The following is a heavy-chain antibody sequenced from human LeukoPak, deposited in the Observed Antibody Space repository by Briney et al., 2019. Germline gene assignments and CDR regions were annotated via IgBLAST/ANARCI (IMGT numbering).Heavy chain of an antibody. CDR2: INHSGST. J-gene: IGHJ6*02. CDR1: GGSFSGYY. V-gene: IGHV4-34*01. D-gene: IGHD2-15*01. Sequence: SETLSLTCAVYGGSFSGYYWSWIRQPPGKGLEWIGEINHSGSTNYNPSLKSRVTMSVDTSMNQFSLKLSSVTAADTAVYYCARVGGSNYYYYGMDVWGQGTTVTVSS. CDR3: ARVGGSNYYYYGMDV.